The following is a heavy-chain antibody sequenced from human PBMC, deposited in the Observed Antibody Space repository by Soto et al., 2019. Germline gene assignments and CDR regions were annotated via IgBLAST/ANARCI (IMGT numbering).Heavy chain of an antibody. CDR3: AKDVHRFNWNFVSYYYGMDV. D-gene: IGHD1-7*01. J-gene: IGHJ6*02. CDR1: GFTFSSYA. Sequence: EVQLLESGGGLVQPGGSLRLSCAASGFTFSSYAMSWVRQAPGKGLEWVSGISGSGDSTYYADSVKGRFTMSRDNSKNTLSLQVNSLRAEDTAVYYCAKDVHRFNWNFVSYYYGMDVWGQGTTVTVSS. V-gene: IGHV3-23*01. CDR2: ISGSGDST.